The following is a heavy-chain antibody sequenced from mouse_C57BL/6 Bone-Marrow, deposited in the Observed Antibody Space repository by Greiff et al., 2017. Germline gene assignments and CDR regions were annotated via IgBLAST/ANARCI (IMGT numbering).Heavy chain of an antibody. Sequence: QVQLQQPGTELVKPGASVKLSCKASGYTFTSYWMHWVKQRPGQGLEWIGNINPSNGGTNYNEKFKSKATLTVDKSSSTAYMQISSLTSEDSAVYYCARKILLWHWYFDVWGTGTTVTVSS. J-gene: IGHJ1*03. CDR1: GYTFTSYW. CDR3: ARKILLWHWYFDV. D-gene: IGHD2-1*01. CDR2: INPSNGGT. V-gene: IGHV1-53*01.